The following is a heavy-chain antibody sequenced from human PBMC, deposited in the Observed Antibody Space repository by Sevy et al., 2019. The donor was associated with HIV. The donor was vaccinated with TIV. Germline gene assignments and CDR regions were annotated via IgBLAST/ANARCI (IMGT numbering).Heavy chain of an antibody. CDR3: AAHRRRDGYSYGAFDI. J-gene: IGHJ3*02. V-gene: IGHV3-23*01. Sequence: GGSLRLSCAASGFTFSNYALSWVRQAPGKGLEWVSAVSGSGGKTYYAASVKGRFTKSRDTSNNTLFLHMNSLRAEDTAVYYCAAHRRRDGYSYGAFDIWGQGTMVTVSS. D-gene: IGHD4-4*01. CDR1: GFTFSNYA. CDR2: VSGSGGKT.